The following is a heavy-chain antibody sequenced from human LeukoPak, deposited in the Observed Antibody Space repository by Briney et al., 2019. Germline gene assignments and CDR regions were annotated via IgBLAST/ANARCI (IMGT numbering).Heavy chain of an antibody. CDR2: INPNTGDT. CDR3: ARAPLYYYYMDV. Sequence: ASVKVSCKASGYTFTDYYMHWLRQAPGQGLEWMGWINPNTGDTNSAQKFQGRVTMTRDASISTAYMELSRLRSDDTAVYYCARAPLYYYYMDVWGKGTTVTVSS. CDR1: GYTFTDYY. V-gene: IGHV1-2*02. J-gene: IGHJ6*03.